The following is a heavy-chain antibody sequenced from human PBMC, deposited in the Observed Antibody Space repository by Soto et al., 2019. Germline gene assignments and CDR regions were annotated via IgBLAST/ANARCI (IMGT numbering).Heavy chain of an antibody. CDR3: ARDNNDFWSPYPLAFDY. J-gene: IGHJ4*02. CDR2: VSTSGNV. CDR1: GGSLTKYY. D-gene: IGHD3-3*01. Sequence: SETLSLTCTVSGGSLTKYYWSWIRQPAGKGLEWIGRVSTSGNVVSKASLRSRLTMSVDTSKNQFSLRLTSVTAADTAVYYCARDNNDFWSPYPLAFDYWGQGALVTVS. V-gene: IGHV4-4*07.